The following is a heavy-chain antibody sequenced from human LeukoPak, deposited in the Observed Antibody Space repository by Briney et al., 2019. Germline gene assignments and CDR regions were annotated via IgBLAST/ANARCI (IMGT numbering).Heavy chain of an antibody. CDR3: TRVGYIDEGIDY. CDR1: GFPFSSYW. CDR2: IKQDGSKK. J-gene: IGHJ4*02. Sequence: GGSLRLSCVASGFPFSSYWMTWVRQAPGKGLEWVADIKQDGSKKSYVDSVKGRFTISRDSAKNSLYLQMNSLRAEDTAIYYCTRVGYIDEGIDYWGQGTLVTVSS. V-gene: IGHV3-7*04. D-gene: IGHD5-24*01.